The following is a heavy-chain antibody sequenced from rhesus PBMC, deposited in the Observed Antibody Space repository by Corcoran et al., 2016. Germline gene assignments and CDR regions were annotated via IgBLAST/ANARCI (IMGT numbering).Heavy chain of an antibody. Sequence: QVQLVQSGAEVKKPGSSGNVSCMASGYTFRAYYIQWVLPAPRQGFEWKGWINAYNGNTKYAQKFQGRVTMTRDTSTSTAYMELSSLRSEDTAVYYCARNEDDYGYYGLDSWGQGVVVTVSS. CDR1: GYTFRAYY. CDR2: INAYNGNT. V-gene: IGHV1S2*01. D-gene: IGHD3-9*01. CDR3: ARNEDDYGYYGLDS. J-gene: IGHJ6*01.